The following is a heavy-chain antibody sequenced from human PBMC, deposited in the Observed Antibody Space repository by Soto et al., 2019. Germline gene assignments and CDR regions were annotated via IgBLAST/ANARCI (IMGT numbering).Heavy chain of an antibody. CDR1: GFTVSSKY. CDR2: IQSGGTT. D-gene: IGHD2-15*01. CDR3: ARDDVLCDGGRCYGIPLNV. Sequence: EVQLVESGGGLVQPGGSLRLSCAASGFTVSSKYMTWVRQAPGKGLEWVSLIQSGGTTYYADSVKGRFTISRDTSENTLHLQMDSLRVEDPAVYYCARDDVLCDGGRCYGIPLNVCGKGTTVTVSS. J-gene: IGHJ6*04. V-gene: IGHV3-66*01.